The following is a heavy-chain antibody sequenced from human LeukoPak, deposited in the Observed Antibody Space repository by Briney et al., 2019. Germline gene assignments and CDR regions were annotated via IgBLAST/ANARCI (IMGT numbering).Heavy chain of an antibody. J-gene: IGHJ4*02. CDR1: GFAFSSYG. CDR2: IWYDGSNK. Sequence: PGGSLRLSCAASGFAFSSYGMHWVRQAPGKGLEWVAVIWYDGSNKYYADSVKGRFTISRGNSKNTLYLQMNSLRAEDTAVYYCARSRYYYDSSGYDSLDYWGQGTLVTVSS. CDR3: ARSRYYYDSSGYDSLDY. D-gene: IGHD3-22*01. V-gene: IGHV3-33*01.